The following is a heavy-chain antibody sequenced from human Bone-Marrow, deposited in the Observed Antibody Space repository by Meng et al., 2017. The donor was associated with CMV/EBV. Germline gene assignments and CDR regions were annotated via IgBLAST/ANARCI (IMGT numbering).Heavy chain of an antibody. J-gene: IGHJ4*02. CDR2: IRYDGSNK. Sequence: GESLKISCTVSGFTFNSFSMHWVRRAPGKGLEWVAFIRYDGSNKYYADSVKGRFTISRDNSKNTLYLQMNSLRAEDTAVYYCARQLPITIFGVVTYYFDFWGQGTLVTVSS. D-gene: IGHD3-3*01. CDR1: GFTFNSFS. V-gene: IGHV3-30*02. CDR3: ARQLPITIFGVVTYYFDF.